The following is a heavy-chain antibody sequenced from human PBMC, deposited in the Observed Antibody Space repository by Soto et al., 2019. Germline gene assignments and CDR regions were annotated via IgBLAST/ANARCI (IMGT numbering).Heavy chain of an antibody. D-gene: IGHD2-15*01. CDR3: AREGTVVIGPFDY. CDR1: GFTFSSYA. V-gene: IGHV3-30-3*01. Sequence: PGGSLRLSCAASGFTFSSYAMHWVRQAPGKGLEWVAVISYDGSNKYYADSVKGRFTISRDNSKNTLYLQMNSLRAEDTAVYYCAREGTVVIGPFDYWGQGTLVTVSS. J-gene: IGHJ4*02. CDR2: ISYDGSNK.